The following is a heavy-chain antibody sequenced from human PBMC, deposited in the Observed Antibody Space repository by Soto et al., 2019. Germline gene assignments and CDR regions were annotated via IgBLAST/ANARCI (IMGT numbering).Heavy chain of an antibody. J-gene: IGHJ6*02. CDR1: GFTFDDYA. V-gene: IGHV3-9*01. CDR2: IGGHGVTL. Sequence: EVQLVESGGGLVQPGRSLRLSCVASGFTFDDYAMHWVRQVPGKGLEWVSGIGGHGVTLAYVASVKGRFTISRDNDKNSVYLQMNSLRAEDSALYYCAKADRKVGVNYGLDVWGQGTPVTVSS. D-gene: IGHD1-26*01. CDR3: AKADRKVGVNYGLDV.